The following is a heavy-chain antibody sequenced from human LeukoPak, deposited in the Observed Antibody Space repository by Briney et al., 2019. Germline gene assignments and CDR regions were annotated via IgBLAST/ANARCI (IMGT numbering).Heavy chain of an antibody. CDR3: ARGEDVVGALFES. D-gene: IGHD1-26*01. CDR1: GFTVSTYF. CDR2: IYPGGST. Sequence: GGSLRLSCAASGFTVSTYFMSWVRQAPGKGLEWVSVIYPGGSTFYADSVKGRFTISRDNSKNTVYLQMSSLRVEDTAVYYCARGEDVVGALFESWGQGTLVTVSS. J-gene: IGHJ4*02. V-gene: IGHV3-53*01.